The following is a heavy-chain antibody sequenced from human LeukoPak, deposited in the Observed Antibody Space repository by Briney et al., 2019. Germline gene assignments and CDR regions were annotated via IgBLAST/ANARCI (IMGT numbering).Heavy chain of an antibody. J-gene: IGHJ4*02. Sequence: GSLRLSCAASGFTFSSYAMSWIRQPPGKGLEWIGEINHSGSTNYNPSLKSRVTISVDTSKNQFSLKLSSVTAADTAVYYCANAIYDSSGYYPYWGQGTLVTVSS. D-gene: IGHD3-22*01. CDR1: GFTFSSYA. CDR3: ANAIYDSSGYYPY. V-gene: IGHV4-34*08. CDR2: INHSGST.